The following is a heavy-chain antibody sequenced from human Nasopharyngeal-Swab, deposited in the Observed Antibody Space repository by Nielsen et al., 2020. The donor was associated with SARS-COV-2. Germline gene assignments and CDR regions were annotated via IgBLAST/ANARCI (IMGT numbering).Heavy chain of an antibody. V-gene: IGHV4-59*08. J-gene: IGHJ3*02. Sequence: SQTLSLTCAVSGGSISSYSWSWIRLPPGKGLEWLGSIYHSGSTYYNPSLKSRVTISVDTSKNQFSLKLSSVTAADTAVYYCARHAGYCSSTSCYSSRGNDAFDIWGQGTMVTVSS. CDR3: ARHAGYCSSTSCYSSRGNDAFDI. D-gene: IGHD2-2*03. CDR1: GGSISSYS. CDR2: IYHSGST.